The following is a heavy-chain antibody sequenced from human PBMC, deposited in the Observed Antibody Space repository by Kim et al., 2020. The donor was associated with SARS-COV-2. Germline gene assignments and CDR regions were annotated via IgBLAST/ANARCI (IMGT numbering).Heavy chain of an antibody. CDR2: INTNTGNP. J-gene: IGHJ4*02. CDR1: GYTFTSYA. Sequence: ASVKVSCKASGYTFTSYAMNWVRQAPGQGLEWMGWINTNTGNPTYAQGFTGRFVFSLDTSVSTAYLQISSLKAEDTAVYYCARERGLLGYCSGGSCSLKYWGQGTLVTVSS. V-gene: IGHV7-4-1*02. CDR3: ARERGLLGYCSGGSCSLKY. D-gene: IGHD2-15*01.